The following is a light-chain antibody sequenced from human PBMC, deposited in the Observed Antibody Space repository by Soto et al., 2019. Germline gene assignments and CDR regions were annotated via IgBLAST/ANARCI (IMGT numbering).Light chain of an antibody. V-gene: IGKV1-5*01. Sequence: DIQMTQSPSTLSASVGDRVTITCRASQTLNNWLAWYQQKPGKAPKLLIYGASSLESGVPSRFSGSGSGADFTLTISSLQPDDFGTYYGQHYNRLPRPFGQGTKLDLK. CDR1: QTLNNW. J-gene: IGKJ2*01. CDR3: QHYNRLPRP. CDR2: GAS.